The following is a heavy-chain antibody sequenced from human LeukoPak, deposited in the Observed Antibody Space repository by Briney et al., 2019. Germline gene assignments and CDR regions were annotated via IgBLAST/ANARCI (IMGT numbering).Heavy chain of an antibody. D-gene: IGHD1-26*01. CDR2: YSGST. V-gene: IGHV4-59*01. Sequence: YSGSTNYNPSLKSRVTISVDTSKNQFSLKLSSVTAADTAVYYCASWATGIVGVSGGEYFQHWGQGTLVTVSS. CDR3: ASWATGIVGVSGGEYFQH. J-gene: IGHJ1*01.